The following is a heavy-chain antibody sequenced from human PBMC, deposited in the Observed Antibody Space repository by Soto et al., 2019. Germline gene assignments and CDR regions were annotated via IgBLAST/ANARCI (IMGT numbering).Heavy chain of an antibody. D-gene: IGHD3-10*01. J-gene: IGHJ5*02. CDR3: ARSYYGSGSLNWFDT. CDR2: IYYSGST. Sequence: PSETLSLTCTVSGGSISSYYWSWLRQPPETELEWLGYIYYSGSTNYNPSLKRRVTISVDTSKNKFSLNLRSVTAADTAVYYRARSYYGSGSLNWFDTWGQGTLLTVSS. V-gene: IGHV4-59*01. CDR1: GGSISSYY.